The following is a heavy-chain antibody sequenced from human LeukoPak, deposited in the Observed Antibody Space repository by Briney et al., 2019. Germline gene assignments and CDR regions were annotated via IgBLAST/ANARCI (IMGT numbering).Heavy chain of an antibody. CDR3: AKVGPRILRYFDWLLGWPESFDY. Sequence: GGSLRLSCAASGFTFSSYEMNWVRQAPGKGLEWVSNISSSGSTIYYSDSVKGRFTISRDNAKNSLYLQMNSLRAEDTAVYYCAKVGPRILRYFDWLLGWPESFDYWGQGTLVTVSS. V-gene: IGHV3-48*03. J-gene: IGHJ4*02. CDR1: GFTFSSYE. D-gene: IGHD3-9*01. CDR2: ISSSGSTI.